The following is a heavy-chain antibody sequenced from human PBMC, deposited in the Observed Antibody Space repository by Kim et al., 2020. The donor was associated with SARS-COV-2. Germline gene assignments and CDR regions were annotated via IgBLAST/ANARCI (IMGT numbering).Heavy chain of an antibody. J-gene: IGHJ5*02. V-gene: IGHV3-7*01. CDR2: GSEK. Sequence: GSEKEYVDSVKGRFTISRDNAKNSLYLQMNSLRAEDTAVYYCARAFGFDPWGQGTLVTVSS. CDR3: ARAFGFDP.